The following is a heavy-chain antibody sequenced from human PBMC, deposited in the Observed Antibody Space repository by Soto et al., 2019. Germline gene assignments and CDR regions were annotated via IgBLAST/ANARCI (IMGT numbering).Heavy chain of an antibody. Sequence: GGSLRLSCAASGFTFSSYSMYWVRQAPGKGLEWVSSISTTSSYIYYADSVKGRFTISRDNAKNSLYLQMNSLRAEDTAVYYCAREGSLYGDSFSNCVDYWGQGTLVTVSS. CDR3: AREGSLYGDSFSNCVDY. V-gene: IGHV3-21*01. CDR2: ISTTSSYI. J-gene: IGHJ4*02. D-gene: IGHD4-17*01. CDR1: GFTFSSYS.